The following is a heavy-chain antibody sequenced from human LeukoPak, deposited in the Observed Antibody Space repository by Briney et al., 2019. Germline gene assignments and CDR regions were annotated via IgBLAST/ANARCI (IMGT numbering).Heavy chain of an antibody. CDR1: GFTFSSYW. CDR3: ARVESSYSYGYSDYYYYMDV. CDR2: IKSDGSST. D-gene: IGHD5-18*01. V-gene: IGHV3-74*01. J-gene: IGHJ6*03. Sequence: PGGSLRLSCAASGFTFSSYWMHWVRQAPGKGLVWVSRIKSDGSSTSYADSVKGRFTISRDNAKNSLYLQMNSLRAEDTAVYYCARVESSYSYGYSDYYYYMDVWGKGTTVTVSS.